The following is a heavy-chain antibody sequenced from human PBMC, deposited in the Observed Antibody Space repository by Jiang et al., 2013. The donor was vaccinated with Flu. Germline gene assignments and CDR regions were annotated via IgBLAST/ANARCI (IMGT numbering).Heavy chain of an antibody. Sequence: LKPSETLSLTCAVYGGSFSGYYWSWIRQPPGKGLEWIGEINHSGSTNYNPSLKSRVTISVDTSKNQFSLKLSSVTAADTAVYYCARGRRYYDFWSGYYGFDYWGQGTLVTVSS. D-gene: IGHD3-3*01. CDR3: ARGRRYYDFWSGYYGFDY. CDR1: GGSFSGYY. CDR2: INHSGST. V-gene: IGHV4-34*01. J-gene: IGHJ4*02.